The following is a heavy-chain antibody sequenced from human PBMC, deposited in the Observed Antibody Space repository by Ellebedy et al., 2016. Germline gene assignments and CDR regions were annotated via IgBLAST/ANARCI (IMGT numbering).Heavy chain of an antibody. CDR3: AREVRVVPISTAMPSDYYYYGMDV. V-gene: IGHV1-18*01. CDR1: GYTFTSYG. D-gene: IGHD2-2*01. J-gene: IGHJ6*02. Sequence: ASVKVSCKASGYTFTSYGISWVRQAPGQGLEWMGWISAYNGNTNYAQKLQGRVTMTTDTSTNTAYMELRSLRSDDTAVYYCAREVRVVPISTAMPSDYYYYGMDVWGQGTTVTVSS. CDR2: ISAYNGNT.